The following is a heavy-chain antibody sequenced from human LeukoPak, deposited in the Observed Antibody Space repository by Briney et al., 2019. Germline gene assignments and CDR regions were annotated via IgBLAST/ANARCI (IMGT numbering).Heavy chain of an antibody. V-gene: IGHV4-59*08. CDR1: GGSISSYY. J-gene: IGHJ5*02. CDR3: ASPYFGSGSPNWFDP. Sequence: SETLSLTCTVSGGSISSYYWSWIRQPPGKGLEWIGYIYYSGSTNYNPSLKSRVTISVDTSKNQFSLKLSSVTAADTAVYYCASPYFGSGSPNWFDPWGQGTLVTVSS. D-gene: IGHD3-10*01. CDR2: IYYSGST.